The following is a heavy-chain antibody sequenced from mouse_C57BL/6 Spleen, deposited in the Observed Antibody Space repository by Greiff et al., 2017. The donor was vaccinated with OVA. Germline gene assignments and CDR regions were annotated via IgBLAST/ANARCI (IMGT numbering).Heavy chain of an antibody. Sequence: VKLQESGAELVKPGASVKLSCKASGYTFTEYTIHWVKQRSGQGLEWIGWFYPGSGSIKYNEKFKDKATLTADKSSSTVYMELSRLTSEDSAVYFCARHEDAYGSSSYWYFDVWGTGTTVTVSS. CDR2: FYPGSGSI. V-gene: IGHV1-62-2*01. CDR1: GYTFTEYT. CDR3: ARHEDAYGSSSYWYFDV. D-gene: IGHD1-1*01. J-gene: IGHJ1*03.